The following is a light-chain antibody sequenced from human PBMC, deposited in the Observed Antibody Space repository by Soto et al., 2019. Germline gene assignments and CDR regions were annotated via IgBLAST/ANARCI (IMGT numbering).Light chain of an antibody. CDR1: QSVRRN. CDR2: GAS. J-gene: IGKJ1*01. Sequence: RVMTQSPATLSVSPGERATLSCKASQSVRRNLAWYQQKPGQAPRLLIYGASTRATGIPARFSGSGSGTEFTLTISSLQSEDFAIYYCQQYYNWPPWTFGQGTKVEI. CDR3: QQYYNWPPWT. V-gene: IGKV3-15*01.